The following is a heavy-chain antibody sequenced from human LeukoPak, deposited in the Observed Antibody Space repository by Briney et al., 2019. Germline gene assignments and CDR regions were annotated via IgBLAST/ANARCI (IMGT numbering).Heavy chain of an antibody. Sequence: GGSLRLSCAASGFTFSSYWMHWVRQAPGKGLEWVSSISSSSSYIYYADSVKGRFTISRDNAKNSLYLQMNSLRAEDTAVYYCARARIAARHIFDYWGQGTLVTVSS. CDR3: ARARIAARHIFDY. D-gene: IGHD6-6*01. V-gene: IGHV3-21*01. CDR2: ISSSSSYI. CDR1: GFTFSSYW. J-gene: IGHJ4*02.